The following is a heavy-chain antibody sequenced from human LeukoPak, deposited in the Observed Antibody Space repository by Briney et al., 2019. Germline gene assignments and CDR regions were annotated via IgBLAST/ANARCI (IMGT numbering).Heavy chain of an antibody. CDR2: IYYSGST. CDR3: ARDSGYDSSGYFDY. V-gene: IGHV4-39*07. CDR1: GGSISSSSYY. J-gene: IGHJ4*02. Sequence: SETLSLTCTVSGGSISSSSYYWGWIRQPPGKGLEWIGSIYYSGSTYYNPSLKSRVTISVDTSKNQFSLKLSSVTAADTAVYYCARDSGYDSSGYFDYWGQGTLVTVYS. D-gene: IGHD3-22*01.